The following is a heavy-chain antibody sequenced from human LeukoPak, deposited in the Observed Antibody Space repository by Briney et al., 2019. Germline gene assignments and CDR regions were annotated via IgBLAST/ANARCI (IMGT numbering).Heavy chain of an antibody. J-gene: IGHJ4*02. CDR1: VYTFTNYF. D-gene: IGHD2-15*01. V-gene: IGHV1-46*01. Sequence: GASVKVSYKASVYTFTNYFIHWVRQAPGQGLEWMGIINPSDGSTAYAQMFQGRVTMTRDTSTSTVYMELRSLRSDDSAVYYCERVINCSGRTCSWVFDFWGQGTLVTVSS. CDR3: ERVINCSGRTCSWVFDF. CDR2: INPSDGST.